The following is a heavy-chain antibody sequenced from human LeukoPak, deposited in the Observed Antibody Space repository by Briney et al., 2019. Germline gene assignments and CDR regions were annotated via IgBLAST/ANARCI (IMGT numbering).Heavy chain of an antibody. Sequence: GRSLRLSCAASGFTFSSYGMHRVRQAPGKGLEWVAVISYDGSNKYYVDSVKGRFTISRDNSKNTLYLRMNSLRAEDTAVYYCAKDRGSSGWYSGYWGQGTLVTVYS. CDR1: GFTFSSYG. J-gene: IGHJ4*02. CDR2: ISYDGSNK. CDR3: AKDRGSSGWYSGY. V-gene: IGHV3-30*18. D-gene: IGHD6-19*01.